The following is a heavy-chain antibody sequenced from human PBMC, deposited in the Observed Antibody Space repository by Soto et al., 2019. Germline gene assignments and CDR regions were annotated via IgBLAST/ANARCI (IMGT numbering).Heavy chain of an antibody. D-gene: IGHD2-15*01. CDR3: VRDCSGGGCYSDYGMDV. V-gene: IGHV4-4*07. J-gene: IGHJ6*02. Sequence: QVQLQESGPGLAKPSETLSLTCTVSGDSIRNFYWSWIRQPAGKGLEWIGRIYSSGSTDYNASLKRRVSMSVDRSNNQFFLRLTSVTAEDTAVYYCVRDCSGGGCYSDYGMDVWGQGTTVTVSS. CDR1: GDSIRNFY. CDR2: IYSSGST.